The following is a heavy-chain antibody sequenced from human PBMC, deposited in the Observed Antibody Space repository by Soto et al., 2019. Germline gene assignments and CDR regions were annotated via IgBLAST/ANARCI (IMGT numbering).Heavy chain of an antibody. D-gene: IGHD6-13*01. J-gene: IGHJ6*02. CDR2: INHSGST. V-gene: IGHV4-34*01. CDR1: GGSFSGYY. CDR3: ARDRAGSSSWEYYYYSGMDV. Sequence: SETLSLTCAVYGGSFSGYYWIWIRQPPGKGLEWIGEINHSGSTNYNPSLKSRVTISVDTSKNQFSLKLSSVTAADTAVYYCARDRAGSSSWEYYYYSGMDVWGQGTTVTVSS.